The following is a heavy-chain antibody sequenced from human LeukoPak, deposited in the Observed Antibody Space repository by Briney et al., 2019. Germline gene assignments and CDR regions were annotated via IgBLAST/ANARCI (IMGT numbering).Heavy chain of an antibody. CDR3: AKKSGDHFHFDF. CDR2: IGTSGANT. J-gene: IGHJ4*02. V-gene: IGHV3-23*01. CDR1: GLTVSSYY. D-gene: IGHD2-21*01. Sequence: GESLRLSCAASGLTVSSYYMNWVRQAPGKGLEWVATIGTSGANTYHADSVKGRFTISRDNSKSTLYLQMNSLRAEDTAVYHCAKKSGDHFHFDFWGQGTLVTVSS.